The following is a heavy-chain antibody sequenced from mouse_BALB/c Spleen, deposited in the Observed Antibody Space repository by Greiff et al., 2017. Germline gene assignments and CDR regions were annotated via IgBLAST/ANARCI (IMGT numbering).Heavy chain of an antibody. CDR2: IDPETGGT. CDR3: TRDDYSDY. D-gene: IGHD2-4*01. J-gene: IGHJ4*01. Sequence: QVQLKQSGAELVRPGASVTLSCKASGYTFTDYEMHWVKQTPVHGLEWIGAIDPETGGTAYNQKFKGKATLTADKSSSTAYMELRSLTSEDSAVYYCTRDDYSDYWGQGTSVTVSS. V-gene: IGHV1-15*01. CDR1: GYTFTDYE.